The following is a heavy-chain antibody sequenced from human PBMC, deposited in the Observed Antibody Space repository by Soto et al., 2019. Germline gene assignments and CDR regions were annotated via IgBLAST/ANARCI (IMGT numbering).Heavy chain of an antibody. J-gene: IGHJ4*02. CDR1: GYTFTGYY. Sequence: QVQLVQSGAEVKKPGASAKVSCKASGYTFTGYYMHWVRQAPGQGLEWMGWISPNSGGTNYAQKFQGRVTMTRDTSINTAYMELSRLRSDDTAVYYCARDPSGGYSYGLDYWGQGTLVTVSS. V-gene: IGHV1-2*02. CDR3: ARDPSGGYSYGLDY. CDR2: ISPNSGGT. D-gene: IGHD5-18*01.